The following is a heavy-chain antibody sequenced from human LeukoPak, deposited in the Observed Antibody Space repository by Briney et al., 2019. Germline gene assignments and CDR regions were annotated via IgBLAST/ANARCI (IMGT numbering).Heavy chain of an antibody. CDR3: ARDNWYDYLADALDI. Sequence: GRSLRLSCAASGFTFSSYAMHWVRQAPGKGLEWVAVISYDGSNKYYADSVKGRFTISRDNSKNTLYLQMNSLRAEDTAVYFCARDNWYDYLADALDIWGQGTMVTVSS. J-gene: IGHJ3*02. V-gene: IGHV3-30-3*01. CDR2: ISYDGSNK. D-gene: IGHD1-20*01. CDR1: GFTFSSYA.